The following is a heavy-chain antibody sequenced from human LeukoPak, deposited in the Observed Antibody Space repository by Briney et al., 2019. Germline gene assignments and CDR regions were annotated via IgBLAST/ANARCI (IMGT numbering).Heavy chain of an antibody. CDR3: GRWGDFDSVNYFVVDY. Sequence: SETLSLTCIVSGDSIRSYYWNWIRQAPGKALEWIGHIHNNGDIAYNFSLKSRVTISMDTSKNQFSLKLSSVTAADTAVYYCGRWGDFDSVNYFVVDYWGQGTVVTVSS. CDR1: GDSIRSYY. D-gene: IGHD3-22*01. V-gene: IGHV4-59*01. J-gene: IGHJ4*02. CDR2: IHNNGDI.